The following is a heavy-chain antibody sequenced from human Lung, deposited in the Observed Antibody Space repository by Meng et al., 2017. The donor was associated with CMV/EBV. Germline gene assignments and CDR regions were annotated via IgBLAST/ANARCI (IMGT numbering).Heavy chain of an antibody. V-gene: IGHV4-4*02. CDR3: ASFPPPGKQWLVTDY. CDR2: IYHSGST. J-gene: IGHJ4*02. D-gene: IGHD6-19*01. CDR1: GGSICSIDV. Sequence: EPVPGLGKPSGTPSLTHAVSGGSICSIDVWSWVRQPPGKGLEWIGEIYHSGSTNYNPSLKSRVTISVDKSKNQFSLKLSSVTAADTAVYYCASFPPPGKQWLVTDYWGQGTLVTVSS.